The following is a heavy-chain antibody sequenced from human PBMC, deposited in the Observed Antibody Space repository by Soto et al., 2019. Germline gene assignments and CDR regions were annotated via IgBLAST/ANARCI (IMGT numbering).Heavy chain of an antibody. V-gene: IGHV4-59*01. J-gene: IGHJ6*02. Sequence: SETLSLTCTVSGGSISSYYWSWIRQPPGKGLEWIGYIYYSGSTNYNPSLKSRVTISVDTSKNQFSLKLSSVTAADTAMYYCVRMGFSGGGYLSYYYYGMEIWGQGTTVTVSS. CDR2: IYYSGST. CDR3: VRMGFSGGGYLSYYYYGMEI. CDR1: GGSISSYY. D-gene: IGHD5-12*01.